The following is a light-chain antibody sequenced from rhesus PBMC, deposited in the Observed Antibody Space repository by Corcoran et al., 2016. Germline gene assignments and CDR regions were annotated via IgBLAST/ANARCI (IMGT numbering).Light chain of an antibody. J-gene: IGKJ4*01. CDR1: QSLVYSDGKTY. CDR2: LVS. Sequence: DIVMTQTPLSLPVTLGEPASISCRSSQSLVYSDGKTYLDWYLQKPGQSPQLLMYLVSKRASGVPDKFSGNGSGTEFTLKISRVEAEVVGVYYCMQALRSPSTFGGGTKVELK. CDR3: MQALRSPST. V-gene: IGKV2-82*01.